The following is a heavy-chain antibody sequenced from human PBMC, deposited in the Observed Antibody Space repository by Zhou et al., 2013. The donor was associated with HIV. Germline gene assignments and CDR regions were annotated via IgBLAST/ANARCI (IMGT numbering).Heavy chain of an antibody. J-gene: IGHJ3*02. CDR2: INPGIGST. CDR3: AAEIYDSSGYGAFDI. Sequence: QVQLVQSGAEMKKPGASVNISCKASGYAFTSYYIHWVRQAPGQGLEWMGLINPGIGSTYYAEKFQGRITVTRDTSTNTVNMQLGTLTSEDTAVYYCAAEIYDSSGYGAFDIWGQGTMVTVSS. D-gene: IGHD3-22*01. V-gene: IGHV1-46*01. CDR1: GYAFTSYY.